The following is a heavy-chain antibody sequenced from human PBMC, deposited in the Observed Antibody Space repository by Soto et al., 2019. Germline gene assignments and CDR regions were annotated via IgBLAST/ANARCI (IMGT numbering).Heavy chain of an antibody. V-gene: IGHV4-59*01. J-gene: IGHJ6*02. CDR3: PGDSPRWFPYYGIDV. Sequence: SETLSLTCTVSGGSIDYYDLTWIRQPPGQGLAWLGYVSDSGSTKYNPSLRSRVTISVDTPKNRCCLKLNSVTDADTPAYYCPGDSPRWFPYYGIDVWGQGTKVTVSS. CDR2: VSDSGST. D-gene: IGHD3-10*01. CDR1: GGSIDYYD.